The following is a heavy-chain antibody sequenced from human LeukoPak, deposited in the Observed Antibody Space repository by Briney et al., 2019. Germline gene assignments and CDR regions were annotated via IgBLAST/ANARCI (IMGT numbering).Heavy chain of an antibody. CDR1: GGSISSSSYY. CDR3: ARPESYYYGSGSHPNWFDP. Sequence: PSETLSLTRTVTGGSISSSSYYWGWIRQPPGKGLEWIGSIYYSGSTYYNPSLKSRVTISVDTSKNQFSLKLSSVTAADTAVYYCARPESYYYGSGSHPNWFDPWGQGTLVTVSS. J-gene: IGHJ5*02. D-gene: IGHD3-10*01. CDR2: IYYSGST. V-gene: IGHV4-39*01.